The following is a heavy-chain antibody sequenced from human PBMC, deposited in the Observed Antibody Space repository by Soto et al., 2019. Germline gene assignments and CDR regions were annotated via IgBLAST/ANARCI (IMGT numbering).Heavy chain of an antibody. J-gene: IGHJ6*02. Sequence: QTGGSLRLSCAASGFTFSSYWMSWVRQAPGKGLEWVANIKQDGSEKYYVDSVKGRFTISRDNAKNSLYLQMNSLRAEDTAVYYCARDYYYDSSGYSLPGIYYYYGMDVWGQGTTVTVSS. CDR1: GFTFSSYW. CDR3: ARDYYYDSSGYSLPGIYYYYGMDV. V-gene: IGHV3-7*03. D-gene: IGHD3-22*01. CDR2: IKQDGSEK.